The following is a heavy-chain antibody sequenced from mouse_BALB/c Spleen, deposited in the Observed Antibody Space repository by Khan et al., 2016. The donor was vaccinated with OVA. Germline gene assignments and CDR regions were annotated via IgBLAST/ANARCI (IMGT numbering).Heavy chain of an antibody. J-gene: IGHJ3*01. CDR3: ARNYDYDEGVAY. V-gene: IGHV2-2*02. D-gene: IGHD2-4*01. Sequence: QVQLKESGPGLVQPSQSLSITCTVSGFSLTSYGVHWVRQSPGQGLEWLGVIWSVGCTDYNAAFISRLHISQDNSKRHAFFKMNSLQANDTAIYYCARNYDYDEGVAYWGQGTLVTVSA. CDR1: GFSLTSYG. CDR2: IWSVGCT.